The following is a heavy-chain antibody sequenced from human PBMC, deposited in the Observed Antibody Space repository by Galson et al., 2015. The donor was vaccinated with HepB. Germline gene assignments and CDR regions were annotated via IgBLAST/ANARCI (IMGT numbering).Heavy chain of an antibody. J-gene: IGHJ4*02. V-gene: IGHV3-49*04. CDR2: IRSNAYGEIT. CDR3: TRGGRGYSNGHPDY. CDR1: GFTFGDCA. D-gene: IGHD5-18*01. Sequence: SLRLSCAASGFTFGDCAMTWVRQAPGKGLEWVGFIRSNAYGEITEYAASVTGRFIISRDDSKSIAYLQMNSLKTEDTAVYYCTRGGRGYSNGHPDYWGQGTLVTVSS.